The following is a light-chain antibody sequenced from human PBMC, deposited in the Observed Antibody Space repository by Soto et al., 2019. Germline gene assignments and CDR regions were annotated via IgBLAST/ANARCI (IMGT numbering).Light chain of an antibody. CDR3: QQYNSYST. J-gene: IGKJ4*01. Sequence: DIQMTQSPSTLSASVGDRVTITCRASQSISSWLAWYQQKPGKAPKLLIYQESSLESGVPSRFSGSGSGTEFTLTISSLQPDDFATYYCQQYNSYSTVGGGTKVEIK. CDR2: QES. CDR1: QSISSW. V-gene: IGKV1-5*03.